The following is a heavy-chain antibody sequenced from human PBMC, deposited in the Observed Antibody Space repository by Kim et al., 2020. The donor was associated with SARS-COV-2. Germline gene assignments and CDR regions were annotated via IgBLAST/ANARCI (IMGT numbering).Heavy chain of an antibody. CDR1: GGSFSGYY. Sequence: SETLSLTCAVYGGSFSGYYWSWIRQPPGKGLEWIGEINHSGSTNYNPSLKSRVTISVDTSKNQFSLKLSSVTAADTAVYYCARGPTRDCSSTSCYRVDPWGQGTLVTVSS. V-gene: IGHV4-34*01. CDR2: INHSGST. D-gene: IGHD2-2*01. J-gene: IGHJ5*02. CDR3: ARGPTRDCSSTSCYRVDP.